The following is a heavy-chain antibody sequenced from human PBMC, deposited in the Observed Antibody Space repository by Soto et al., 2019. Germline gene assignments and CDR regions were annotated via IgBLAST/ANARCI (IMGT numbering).Heavy chain of an antibody. Sequence: QVQLVQSGAEVKRPGASVKVSCKASGYTFLNYDVAWVRRAPGQGLEWMGWISICKCKTYYQQSLQGRVTMTTDTATTTAYLELRRLRSDDTAVYYCARKGYIGNFGLDVWGQWTTVTFSS. V-gene: IGHV1-18*01. J-gene: IGHJ6*02. CDR2: ISICKCKT. CDR1: GYTFLNYD. D-gene: IGHD5-12*01. CDR3: ARKGYIGNFGLDV.